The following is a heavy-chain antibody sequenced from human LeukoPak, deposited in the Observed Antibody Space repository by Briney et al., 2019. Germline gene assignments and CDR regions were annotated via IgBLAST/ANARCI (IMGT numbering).Heavy chain of an antibody. D-gene: IGHD1-26*01. CDR3: ARRRDLYSGSYYPFDY. Sequence: GESLKISCKGSGYRFTNYWIGWVRQMPGKGLEWMGIIYPGDSETRYSPSFQGQVTISADKSISTAYLQWSSLKASDTAMYYCARRRDLYSGSYYPFDYWGKGATVTVSS. V-gene: IGHV5-51*01. CDR2: IYPGDSET. CDR1: GYRFTNYW. J-gene: IGHJ4*03.